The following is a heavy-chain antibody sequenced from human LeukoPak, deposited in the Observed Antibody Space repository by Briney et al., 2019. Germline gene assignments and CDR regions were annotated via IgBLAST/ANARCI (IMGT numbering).Heavy chain of an antibody. Sequence: GGSLRLSCAASGFTFSSYWMHWVRQAPGKGLVWVSRINSDGSSTSYADSVKGRFTISRDNSKNTLYLQMNSLRAEDTAVYYCARETYSYDSSGSRGAFDLWGQGTMVTVSS. CDR2: INSDGSST. V-gene: IGHV3-74*01. D-gene: IGHD3-22*01. J-gene: IGHJ3*01. CDR1: GFTFSSYW. CDR3: ARETYSYDSSGSRGAFDL.